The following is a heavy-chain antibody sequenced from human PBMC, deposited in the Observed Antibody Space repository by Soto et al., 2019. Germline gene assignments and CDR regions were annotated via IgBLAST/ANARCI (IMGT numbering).Heavy chain of an antibody. CDR2: IGGSGGTT. J-gene: IGHJ4*02. D-gene: IGHD1-26*01. Sequence: SLRLSCAASGFTFSSYGMIWARQAPGKGLEWVSAIGGSGGTTYYADSVKGRFTISRDNSENTLYLQMNSLRADDTALYYCAKLVTSSSQYWGQGTLVTVSS. CDR1: GFTFSSYG. V-gene: IGHV3-23*01. CDR3: AKLVTSSSQY.